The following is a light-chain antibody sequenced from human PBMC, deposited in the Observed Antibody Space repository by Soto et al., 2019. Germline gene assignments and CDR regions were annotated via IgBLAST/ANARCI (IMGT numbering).Light chain of an antibody. Sequence: QSVLTQPPSASGTPGQTVTISCSGSNSNIGDNFVYWYQHLPGTAPKLLIYRNDQRPSGVPDRFSGSKSGTSASLAISGLRSEDEADYYCASWDDSLRGFYVFGTGTKVTVL. CDR3: ASWDDSLRGFYV. J-gene: IGLJ1*01. V-gene: IGLV1-47*01. CDR2: RND. CDR1: NSNIGDNF.